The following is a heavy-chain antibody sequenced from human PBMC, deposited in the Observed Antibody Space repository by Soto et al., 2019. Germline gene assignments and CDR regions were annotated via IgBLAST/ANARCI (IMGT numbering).Heavy chain of an antibody. CDR3: ARQVEDGYSFGYDY. CDR1: GYSFASYW. J-gene: IGHJ4*02. V-gene: IGHV5-51*01. D-gene: IGHD5-18*01. Sequence: LGESLKISCKGSGYSFASYWIGWVRQMPGKGLEWMGIIYPGDSYSRYSPSFQGQVTISADNSISTAWLQWSRLKASDSAMYFCARQVEDGYSFGYDYWGQGTQVTVSS. CDR2: IYPGDSYS.